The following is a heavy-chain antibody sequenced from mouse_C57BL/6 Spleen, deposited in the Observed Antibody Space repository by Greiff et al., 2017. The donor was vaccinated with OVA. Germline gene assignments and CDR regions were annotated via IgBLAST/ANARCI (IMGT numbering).Heavy chain of an antibody. Sequence: QVQLKESGPELVKPGASVKISCKASGYAFSSSWMNWVKQRPGKGLEWIGRIYPGDGDTNYNGKFKGKATLTADKSSSTAYMQLSSLTSEDSAVYFCARSTGTVGYYFDYWGQGTTLTVSS. D-gene: IGHD4-1*01. J-gene: IGHJ2*01. CDR1: GYAFSSSW. V-gene: IGHV1-82*01. CDR3: ARSTGTVGYYFDY. CDR2: IYPGDGDT.